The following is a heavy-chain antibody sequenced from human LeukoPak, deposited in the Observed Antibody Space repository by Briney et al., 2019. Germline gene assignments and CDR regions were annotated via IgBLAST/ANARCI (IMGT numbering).Heavy chain of an antibody. D-gene: IGHD6-13*01. CDR1: GYTFTNYA. Sequence: ASVKVSCKASGYTFTNYAISWVRQAPGQGLEWMGWISTYNDETAYEQKLQGRLIMTTDTSTSTAYMELRSLRSDDTAMYHCARFSLGAAAAGFDPWGQGTLVTVSS. CDR2: ISTYNDET. J-gene: IGHJ5*02. V-gene: IGHV1-18*01. CDR3: ARFSLGAAAAGFDP.